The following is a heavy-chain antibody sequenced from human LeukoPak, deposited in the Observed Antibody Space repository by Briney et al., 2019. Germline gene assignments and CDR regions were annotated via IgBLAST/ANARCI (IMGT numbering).Heavy chain of an antibody. CDR1: GYTFTSYY. V-gene: IGHV1-46*01. Sequence: ASVKVSCKASGYTFTSYYMHWVRQAPGQGLEWMGIINPSGGSTSYAQKFQGRVTMTRDTSTSTVYMELSSLRSEDTAVYYCARLAVSRALLAPFDYWGQGTLVTVSS. CDR2: INPSGGST. J-gene: IGHJ4*02. CDR3: ARLAVSRALLAPFDY. D-gene: IGHD1-26*01.